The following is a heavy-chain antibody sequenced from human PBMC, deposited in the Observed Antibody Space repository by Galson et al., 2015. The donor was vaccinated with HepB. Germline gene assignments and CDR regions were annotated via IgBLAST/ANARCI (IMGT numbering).Heavy chain of an antibody. D-gene: IGHD1/OR15-1a*01. CDR2: IYYTGST. CDR1: SGSIISRGDSS. V-gene: IGHV4-31*03. Sequence: TLSLTCPVSSGSIISRGDSSWSWLRQHPGKGLEWIGYIYYTGSTYSYPSLKSRVTISVEKPKNQLSLNLSSVSAADTAVYYCARGRDPNKKAYWGQGALVTVSS. J-gene: IGHJ4*02. CDR3: ARGRDPNKKAY.